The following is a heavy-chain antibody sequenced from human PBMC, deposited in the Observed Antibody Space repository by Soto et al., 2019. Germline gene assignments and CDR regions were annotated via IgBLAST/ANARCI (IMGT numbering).Heavy chain of an antibody. V-gene: IGHV1-3*01. J-gene: IGHJ6*02. CDR3: ARGKGMEENYYYSGLDI. D-gene: IGHD1-1*01. CDR1: GYTFSTHA. CDR2: INGGTGQT. Sequence: QVQVVQSGAEVKKPGASVKLSCKASGYTFSTHAMHWVRQAPGQSLEWMGWINGGTGQTKHSHRFQDRISITRDTSASTADMELSSLRSEDTAVYYCARGKGMEENYYYSGLDIWGQGTTVTGSS.